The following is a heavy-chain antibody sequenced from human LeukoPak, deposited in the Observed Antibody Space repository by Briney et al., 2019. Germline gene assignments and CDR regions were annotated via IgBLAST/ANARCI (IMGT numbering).Heavy chain of an antibody. Sequence: GESLKISCKGSGYSFTNYWIGWVRQMPGKGLEWMGSIFPSDSDTRYSPSFQGQVTISADKSTRTAYLQWNSLKASDTAIYCCARRIIIGDYFDSWGQGTLVTVSS. CDR3: ARRIIIGDYFDS. J-gene: IGHJ4*02. CDR2: IFPSDSDT. CDR1: GYSFTNYW. V-gene: IGHV5-51*01. D-gene: IGHD3-16*01.